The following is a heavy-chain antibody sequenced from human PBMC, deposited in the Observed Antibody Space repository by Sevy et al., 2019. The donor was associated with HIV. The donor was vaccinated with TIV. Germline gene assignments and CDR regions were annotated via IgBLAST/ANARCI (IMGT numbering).Heavy chain of an antibody. CDR3: AGHRVHDYVRGTSGPFDV. J-gene: IGHJ2*01. Sequence: SETLSLTCTVSSDSISSSSYFWGWIRQPQGKGLEWIASVYYSGHTYYNPTLKSRVSVSIDTSTNPFPLKVPSTTAEDTAIYYCAGHRVHDYVRGTSGPFDVWGRGTRVTVSS. D-gene: IGHD3-16*01. CDR1: SDSISSSSYF. V-gene: IGHV4-39*01. CDR2: VYYSGHT.